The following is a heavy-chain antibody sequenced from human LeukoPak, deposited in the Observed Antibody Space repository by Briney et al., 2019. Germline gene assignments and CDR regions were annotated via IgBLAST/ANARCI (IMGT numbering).Heavy chain of an antibody. J-gene: IGHJ4*02. CDR3: GSLWGARTPHDY. V-gene: IGHV3-74*01. CDR2: ISSDGRDT. CDR1: GLPIADFA. D-gene: IGHD4/OR15-4a*01. Sequence: QTGGSLRLSCVASGLPIADFAMHWVRQAPGKGLVWVSGISSDGRDTLYADSVKGRFTISRDNAKNTVYVQMKSLRAEDTAVYYCGSLWGARTPHDYWGQGTLVTVSS.